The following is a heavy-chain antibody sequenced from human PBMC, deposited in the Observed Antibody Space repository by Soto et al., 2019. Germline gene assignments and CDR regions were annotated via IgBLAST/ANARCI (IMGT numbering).Heavy chain of an antibody. D-gene: IGHD6-19*01. CDR1: GYTFASYS. Sequence: ASVKVSCKASGYTFASYSIHLVRQAPRQKVEWMGWINAGNGNTKYSQKFQGRVTITRDTSASTAYMELSSLRSEDTAVYYCARDVIIAVAGTYYYGMDVWGQGTTVTVSS. CDR3: ARDVIIAVAGTYYYGMDV. CDR2: INAGNGNT. J-gene: IGHJ6*02. V-gene: IGHV1-3*01.